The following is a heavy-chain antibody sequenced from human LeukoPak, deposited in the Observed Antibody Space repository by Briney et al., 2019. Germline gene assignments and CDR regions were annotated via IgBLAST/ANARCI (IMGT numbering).Heavy chain of an antibody. D-gene: IGHD6-13*01. Sequence: ASVKVSCEASGYTFTSYDINWVRQATGQGLEWMGWMNPNSGNTGYAQKFQGRVTMTRNTSISTAYMELSSLRSEDTAVYYCARVRIAARGWFDPWGQGTLVTVSS. CDR2: MNPNSGNT. V-gene: IGHV1-8*01. J-gene: IGHJ5*02. CDR3: ARVRIAARGWFDP. CDR1: GYTFTSYD.